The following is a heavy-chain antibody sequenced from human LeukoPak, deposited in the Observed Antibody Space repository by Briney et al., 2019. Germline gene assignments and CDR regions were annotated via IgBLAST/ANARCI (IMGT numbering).Heavy chain of an antibody. Sequence: GGSLRLSCAASGFTFSTYAVHWVRQAPGKGLERVAVIWFDGSNEHYADSVQGRFILSRDISMNTLYLQVNSLRAEDTAVYYCARADSLVNMDVWGQGTTVTVSS. CDR2: IWFDGSNE. V-gene: IGHV3-33*01. J-gene: IGHJ6*02. CDR3: ARADSLVNMDV. D-gene: IGHD2-15*01. CDR1: GFTFSTYA.